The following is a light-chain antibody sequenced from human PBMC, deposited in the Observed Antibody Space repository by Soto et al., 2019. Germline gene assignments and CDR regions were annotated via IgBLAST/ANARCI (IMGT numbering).Light chain of an antibody. J-gene: IGKJ2*01. CDR2: HAS. Sequence: EIVLTQSPGTLSLSPGESATLSCRANQVVSSSYLAWYRQKPGQAPRLLIYHASDRATGVPDRFSGSGSGTDFALAITRLEPEYFAVFYCQQYGTFPFSFGQGTKLEIK. V-gene: IGKV3-20*01. CDR1: QVVSSSY. CDR3: QQYGTFPFS.